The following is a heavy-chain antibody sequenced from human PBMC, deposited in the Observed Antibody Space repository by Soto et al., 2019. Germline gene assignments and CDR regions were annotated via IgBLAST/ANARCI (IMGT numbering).Heavy chain of an antibody. CDR3: AKNLRFLEWLFSVDY. Sequence: GGSLRLSCAASGFTFSSYGMHWVRQAPGKGLEWVAVISYDGSNKYYADSVKGRFTISRDNSKNTLYLQMNSLRAEDTAVYYCAKNLRFLEWLFSVDYWGQGTLVTVSS. D-gene: IGHD3-3*01. CDR2: ISYDGSNK. CDR1: GFTFSSYG. V-gene: IGHV3-30*18. J-gene: IGHJ4*02.